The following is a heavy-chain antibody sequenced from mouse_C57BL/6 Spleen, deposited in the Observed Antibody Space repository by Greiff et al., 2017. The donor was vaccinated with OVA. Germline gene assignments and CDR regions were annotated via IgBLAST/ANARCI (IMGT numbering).Heavy chain of an antibody. D-gene: IGHD1-1*01. V-gene: IGHV5-16*01. J-gene: IGHJ4*01. CDR1: GFTFSDYY. CDR3: ARDHYYGSSYPYYAMDY. Sequence: DVKLVESEGGLVQPGSSMKLSCTASGFTFSDYYMAWVRQVPEKGLEWVANINYDGSSTYYLDSLKSRFIISRDNAKNILYLQMSSLKSEDTATYYCARDHYYGSSYPYYAMDYWGQGTSVTVSS. CDR2: INYDGSST.